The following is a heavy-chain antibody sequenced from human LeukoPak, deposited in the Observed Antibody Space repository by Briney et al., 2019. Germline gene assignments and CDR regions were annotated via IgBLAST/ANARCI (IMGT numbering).Heavy chain of an antibody. CDR1: GFALSSYA. CDR2: ISYDGSNK. V-gene: IGHV3-30-3*01. J-gene: IGHJ4*02. D-gene: IGHD5-24*01. CDR3: ARADFNGRDGYNYYFDY. Sequence: GGSLRLSCAASGFALSSYAMHWVRQAPGKGTEWVAIISYDGSNKYYADSVKGRFTISRDNSKNTLYLQMNSLRAEDTAVYYCARADFNGRDGYNYYFDYWGQGTLVTVSS.